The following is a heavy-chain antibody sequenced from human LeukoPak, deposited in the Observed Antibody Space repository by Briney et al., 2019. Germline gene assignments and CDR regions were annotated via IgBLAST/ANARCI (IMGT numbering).Heavy chain of an antibody. CDR3: ARHLYIAAADY. J-gene: IGHJ4*02. CDR2: IYYSGST. V-gene: IGHV4-39*01. D-gene: IGHD6-13*01. Sequence: PSETLSLTCTVSGGSISSSSYYWGWIRQPPGKGLEWIGSIYYSGSTYYNPSLKSRVTISVDTSKNQFSLKLSSVTAADTAVYYCARHLYIAAADYWGQGTLVTVSS. CDR1: GGSISSSSYY.